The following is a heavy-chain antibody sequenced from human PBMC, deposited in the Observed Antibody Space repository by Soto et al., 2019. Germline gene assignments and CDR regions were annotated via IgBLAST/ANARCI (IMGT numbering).Heavy chain of an antibody. J-gene: IGHJ4*02. CDR1: GGTFSSYT. Sequence: QVQLVQSGAEVKKPGSSVKVSCKASGGTFSSYTISWVRQAPGQGLEWLGRIIPILGIANYAQKFQGRVTITADKSTSTAYMELSSLRSEDTAVYYCASTYDILTGFDYWGQGTLVTVSS. D-gene: IGHD3-9*01. V-gene: IGHV1-69*02. CDR2: IIPILGIA. CDR3: ASTYDILTGFDY.